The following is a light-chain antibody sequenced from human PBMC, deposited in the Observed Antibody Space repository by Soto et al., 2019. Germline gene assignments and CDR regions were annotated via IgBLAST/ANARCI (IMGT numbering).Light chain of an antibody. CDR1: QGIRSY. Sequence: DSQLTQSPSFLSASVGDRVTITCRASQGIRSYLAWYQQKPGKAPKLLIYAASTLQSGVPSRFSGSGSGTEFTLTISSLQPEDFATYYCLQLTSYPLTFGPGTKVDI. V-gene: IGKV1-9*01. CDR2: AAS. J-gene: IGKJ3*01. CDR3: LQLTSYPLT.